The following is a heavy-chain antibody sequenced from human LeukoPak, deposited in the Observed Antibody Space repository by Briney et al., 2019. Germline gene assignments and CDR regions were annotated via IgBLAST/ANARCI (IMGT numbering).Heavy chain of an antibody. V-gene: IGHV3-48*03. CDR1: GFTFSSYA. J-gene: IGHJ4*02. CDR3: ARVGRIQYFDC. Sequence: GGSLRLSCTASGFTFSSYAMNWVRQAPGKGLEWVSYISGGGDTTLYADSVKGRFATSRDNAKNLLYLQLTSLRAEDTAVYYCARVGRIQYFDCWGQGTLVTVSS. CDR2: ISGGGDTT. D-gene: IGHD5-18*01.